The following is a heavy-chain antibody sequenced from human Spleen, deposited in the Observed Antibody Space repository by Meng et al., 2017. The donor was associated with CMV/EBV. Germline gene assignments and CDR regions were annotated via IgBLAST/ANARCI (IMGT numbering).Heavy chain of an antibody. D-gene: IGHD6-13*01. Sequence: GESLKISWAASGFTFSSYALSWVRQAPGKGLEWVSYISGGGDITDSADSVKGRFTMSRDNSKNTVYLQMNSLRAEDTAIYYCAKQGLAIAAAGTFDYWGQGTLVTVSS. CDR1: GFTFSSYA. J-gene: IGHJ4*02. V-gene: IGHV3-23*01. CDR2: ISGGGDIT. CDR3: AKQGLAIAAAGTFDY.